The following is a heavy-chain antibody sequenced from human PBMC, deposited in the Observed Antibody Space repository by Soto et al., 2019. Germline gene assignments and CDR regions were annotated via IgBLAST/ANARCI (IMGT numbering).Heavy chain of an antibody. V-gene: IGHV4-30-4*01. D-gene: IGHD2-2*01. CDR1: GGSISSGGSY. J-gene: IGHJ4*02. Sequence: SETLSLTCTVSGGSISSGGSYWGWIRQPPGKGLEWIGYIYYSGNTYFNPSLKSRVTLSVDASKNQFSLNLSSVTAADTAVYYCVRCCSTTKCPFDYWGQGTLVTVS. CDR2: IYYSGNT. CDR3: VRCCSTTKCPFDY.